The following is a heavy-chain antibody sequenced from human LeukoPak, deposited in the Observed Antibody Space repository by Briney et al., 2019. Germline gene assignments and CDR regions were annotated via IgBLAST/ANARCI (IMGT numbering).Heavy chain of an antibody. CDR3: AGKWT. CDR2: INQDGSGK. Sequence: GGSLRLSCAASGFTFSSYAMSWVRQTPGKGLEWVADINQDGSGKYYLDSVKGRFIISRDNAKNSLYLQMNSLTAEDTAVYYCAGKWTWGQGTLVTVSS. V-gene: IGHV3-7*03. CDR1: GFTFSSYA. D-gene: IGHD1-26*01. J-gene: IGHJ5*02.